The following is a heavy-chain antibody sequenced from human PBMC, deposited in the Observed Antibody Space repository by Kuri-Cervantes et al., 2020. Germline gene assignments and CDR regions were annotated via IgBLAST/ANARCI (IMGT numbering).Heavy chain of an antibody. CDR2: IDHSGST. CDR3: ARGGWSLDY. J-gene: IGHJ4*02. V-gene: IGHV4-38-2*01. Sequence: GSLRLSCAVSGYSISSSYFWGWIRQPPGKGLEWIGSIDHSGSTYYNPSLKSRVTISVDTSKNQFSLKLSSVTAADTAVYYCARGGWSLDYWGQGTLVTVSS. CDR1: GYSISSSYF. D-gene: IGHD2-15*01.